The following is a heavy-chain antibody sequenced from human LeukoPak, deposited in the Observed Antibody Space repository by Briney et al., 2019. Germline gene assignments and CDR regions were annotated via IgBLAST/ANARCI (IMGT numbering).Heavy chain of an antibody. V-gene: IGHV3-30*18. CDR1: GFTFSSYG. D-gene: IGHD5-24*01. J-gene: IGHJ4*02. CDR2: ISYDGSNK. CDR3: AKDRGRDGYNCFDY. Sequence: PGRSLRLSCAASGFTFSSYGMHWVRQAPGKGLEWVAVISYDGSNKYYADSVKGRFTISRDNSKNTLYLQMNSLRAEDTAVYYCAKDRGRDGYNCFDYWGRGTLVTVSS.